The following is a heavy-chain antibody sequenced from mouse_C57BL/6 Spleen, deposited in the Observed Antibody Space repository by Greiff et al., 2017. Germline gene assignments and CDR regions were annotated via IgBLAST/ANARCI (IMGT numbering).Heavy chain of an antibody. J-gene: IGHJ2*01. Sequence: VQLQQSGPELVKPGASVKISCKASGYTFTDYYMNWVKQSHGKSLEWIGDINPNNGGTSYNQKFKGKATLTVDKSSSTAYMELRSLTSEDSAVXYCARYYYGSSYDFDYWGQGTTLTVSS. V-gene: IGHV1-26*01. CDR2: INPNNGGT. D-gene: IGHD1-1*01. CDR1: GYTFTDYY. CDR3: ARYYYGSSYDFDY.